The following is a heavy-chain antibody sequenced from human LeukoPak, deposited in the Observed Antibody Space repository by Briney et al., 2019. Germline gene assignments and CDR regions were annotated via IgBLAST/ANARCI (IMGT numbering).Heavy chain of an antibody. D-gene: IGHD5-18*01. CDR1: GYTFTSYA. CDR2: INTNTGNP. CDR3: ARDLLIGRGYSYGFGD. J-gene: IGHJ4*02. V-gene: IGHV7-4-1*02. Sequence: ASVKVSCKASGYTFTSYAMNWVRQAPGQGLEWMGWINTNTGNPTYAQGFTGRFVFSLDTSVSTAYLQISSLKAEDTAVYYCARDLLIGRGYSYGFGDWGQGTLVTVSS.